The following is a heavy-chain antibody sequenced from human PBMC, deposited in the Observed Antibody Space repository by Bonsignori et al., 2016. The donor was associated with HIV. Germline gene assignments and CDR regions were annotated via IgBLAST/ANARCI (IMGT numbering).Heavy chain of an antibody. CDR2: INHSGST. J-gene: IGHJ4*02. Sequence: WIRQPPGKGLEWIGEINHSGSTNYNPSLKSRVTISVDTSKNQFSLKLSSVTAADTAVYYCAGRGAVAGTSNPLGYWGQGTLVTVSS. V-gene: IGHV4-34*01. CDR3: AGRGAVAGTSNPLGY. D-gene: IGHD6-19*01.